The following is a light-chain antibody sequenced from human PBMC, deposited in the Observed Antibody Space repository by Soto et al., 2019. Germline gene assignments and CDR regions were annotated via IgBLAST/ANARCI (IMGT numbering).Light chain of an antibody. CDR2: GIS. Sequence: EIVLTQSPGTLSLSPGERATLSCRASHTISSSYLAWYQQKPGQAPRLLMYGISRRATGIPDRFSGSGSGTDFTLTITRLEPEDFAVYYCQQRGNWPPGFTFGPGTKVDIK. CDR1: HTISSSY. V-gene: IGKV3D-20*02. J-gene: IGKJ3*01. CDR3: QQRGNWPPGFT.